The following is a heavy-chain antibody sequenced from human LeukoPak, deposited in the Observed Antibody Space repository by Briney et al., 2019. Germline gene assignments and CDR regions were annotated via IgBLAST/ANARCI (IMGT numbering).Heavy chain of an antibody. CDR3: ARGQWLVPLDF. J-gene: IGHJ4*02. CDR2: IYYSGST. CDR1: GGSISSYY. Sequence: SSETLSLTCTVSGGSISSYYWSWIRQPPGKGLEWIGYIYYSGSTNYNPSLKSRVTISVDTSTNQFSLKLSSVTAADTAVYFCARGQWLVPLDFWGQGILVTVSS. D-gene: IGHD6-19*01. V-gene: IGHV4-59*08.